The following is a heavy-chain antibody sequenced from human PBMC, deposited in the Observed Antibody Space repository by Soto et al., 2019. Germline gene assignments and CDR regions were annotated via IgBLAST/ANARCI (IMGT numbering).Heavy chain of an antibody. CDR1: GDSVSSNSAA. J-gene: IGHJ5*02. CDR3: AREWFGELSSWYLNWFDP. CDR2: TYYRSKWYN. Sequence: SQTLSLTCAISGDSVSSNSAAWNWIRQSPSRGLEWLGRTYYRSKWYNDYAVSVKSRITINPDTSKKQFSLQLNSVTPEDTALYYCAREWFGELSSWYLNWFDPWGRGTLVTVSS. D-gene: IGHD3-10*01. V-gene: IGHV6-1*01.